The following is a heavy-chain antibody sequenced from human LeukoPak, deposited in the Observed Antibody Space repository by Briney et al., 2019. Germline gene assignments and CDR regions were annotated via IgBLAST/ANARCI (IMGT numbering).Heavy chain of an antibody. J-gene: IGHJ6*03. V-gene: IGHV4-39*07. CDR1: GGSISSSSYY. CDR3: ARDGVHQGGYYSYYMDV. Sequence: SESLSLTCTVSGGSISSSSYYWGWIRQPPGKGLEWIGSIYYSGSTYYNPSLKSRVTISVDTSKNQFSLKLSSVTAADTAVYYCARDGVHQGGYYSYYMDVWGKGTTVTVSS. D-gene: IGHD2-8*01. CDR2: IYYSGST.